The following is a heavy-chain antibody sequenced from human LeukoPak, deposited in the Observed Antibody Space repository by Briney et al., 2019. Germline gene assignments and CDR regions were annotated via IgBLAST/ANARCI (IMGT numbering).Heavy chain of an antibody. CDR1: GFTFDDYG. D-gene: IGHD5-12*01. Sequence: GGSLRLPCAASGFTFDDYGVTWVRQAPGKGLEWVSGISWNGVSIGYGDSVKGRFTISRDNAKNSLYLQMNSLRTEDTALYYCARVAGGYSYGNTFDYWGQGTLVTVSS. CDR3: ARVAGGYSYGNTFDY. V-gene: IGHV3-20*04. CDR2: ISWNGVSI. J-gene: IGHJ4*02.